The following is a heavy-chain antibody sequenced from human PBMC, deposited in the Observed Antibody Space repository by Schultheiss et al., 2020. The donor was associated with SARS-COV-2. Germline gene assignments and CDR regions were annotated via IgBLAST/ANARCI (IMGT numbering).Heavy chain of an antibody. D-gene: IGHD6-13*01. CDR1: GYSFTTYG. CDR2: IATSNGDT. Sequence: ASVKVSCKTSGYSFTTYGISWVRQAPGQGLEWMGWIATSNGDTKYAQKFQGRVTMTRNTSISTAYMELSSLRSEDTAVYYCARDQRYSSSWGLGYGMDVWGQGTTVTVSS. V-gene: IGHV1-8*01. J-gene: IGHJ6*02. CDR3: ARDQRYSSSWGLGYGMDV.